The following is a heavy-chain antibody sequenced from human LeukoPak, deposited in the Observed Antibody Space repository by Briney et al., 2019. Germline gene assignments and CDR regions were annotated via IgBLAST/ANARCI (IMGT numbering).Heavy chain of an antibody. Sequence: GGSLRLSCAASGFTFSSYGMHWVRQAPGKGLEWVAVISYDGSNKYYADSVKGRFTISRDNSKNTLYLQMNSLRVEDTAVYYCAKVVVPAAIPLWADYWGQGTLVTVSS. CDR2: ISYDGSNK. J-gene: IGHJ4*02. CDR1: GFTFSSYG. V-gene: IGHV3-30*18. CDR3: AKVVVPAAIPLWADY. D-gene: IGHD2-2*02.